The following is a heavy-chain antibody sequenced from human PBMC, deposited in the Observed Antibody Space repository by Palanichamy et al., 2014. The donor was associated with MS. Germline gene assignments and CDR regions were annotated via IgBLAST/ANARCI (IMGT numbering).Heavy chain of an antibody. Sequence: QEQLAQSGAEVKKPGASVKVSCKASGFTFTSFYMHWVRQAPGQGPEWMGIINPNGGTTSYAQKFQGRVTMTRDTSTSTVYMDLSGLRSEDTAVYYCTRSYNWNDAFDPWGQGTLVTVSS. CDR3: TRSYNWNDAFDP. CDR1: GFTFTSFY. CDR2: INPNGGTT. V-gene: IGHV1-46*03. D-gene: IGHD1-20*01. J-gene: IGHJ5*02.